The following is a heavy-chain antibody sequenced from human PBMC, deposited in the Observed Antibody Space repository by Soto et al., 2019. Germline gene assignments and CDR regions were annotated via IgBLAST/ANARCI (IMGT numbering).Heavy chain of an antibody. CDR1: GGSIGGYY. Sequence: SETLSLTCNVSGGSIGGYYWNWIRQSPGRGLEWIGSILYSGNINYNPSLSSRVTISVDPSKNQFSLKVHSVNAADTAIYYCAKSRGITGTTFNWFDSWGQGTQATVSS. V-gene: IGHV4-59*01. D-gene: IGHD1-20*01. CDR3: AKSRGITGTTFNWFDS. CDR2: ILYSGNI. J-gene: IGHJ5*01.